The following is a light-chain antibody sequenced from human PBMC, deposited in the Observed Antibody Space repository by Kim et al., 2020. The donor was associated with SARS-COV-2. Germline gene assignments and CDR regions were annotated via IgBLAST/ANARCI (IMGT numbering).Light chain of an antibody. Sequence: SSELTQDPAVSVALGQTVRITYQGDSLRSYYASWYQQKPGQAPVLVIYDKNNRPSGIPDRFSGSSSGNTASLTITGAQAEDEADYYCNSRDSSGNHVVFG. V-gene: IGLV3-19*01. CDR1: SLRSYY. J-gene: IGLJ2*01. CDR2: DKN. CDR3: NSRDSSGNHVV.